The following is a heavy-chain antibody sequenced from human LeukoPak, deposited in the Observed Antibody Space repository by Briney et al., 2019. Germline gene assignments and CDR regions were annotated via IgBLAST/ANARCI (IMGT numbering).Heavy chain of an antibody. V-gene: IGHV3-15*01. Sequence: PGGSLRLSCAASGFTFTDTWMSWVRQAPGRGLEWVGRIKCHSNGGTADYAAPVQGRFTISRDESKDTLYLQMNSLKIEDTAVYYCTTEFHGEHRWGMDVWGHGTTVTVSS. J-gene: IGHJ6*02. CDR2: IKCHSNGGTA. CDR3: TTEFHGEHRWGMDV. D-gene: IGHD2-21*01. CDR1: GFTFTDTW.